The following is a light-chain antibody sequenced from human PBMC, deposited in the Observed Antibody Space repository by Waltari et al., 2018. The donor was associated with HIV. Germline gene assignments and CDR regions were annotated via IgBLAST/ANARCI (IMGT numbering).Light chain of an antibody. CDR2: EAS. CDR1: ESISRW. V-gene: IGKV1-5*03. Sequence: DIQMTQSPSTLSASVGDRVTITCRASESISRWSAWYQQRPGKAPNLLIYEASISQSGVPSRFSGSGSGTEFTLTISSLQPDDFATYYCQQYKSYSRTFGQGTRVEIK. J-gene: IGKJ1*01. CDR3: QQYKSYSRT.